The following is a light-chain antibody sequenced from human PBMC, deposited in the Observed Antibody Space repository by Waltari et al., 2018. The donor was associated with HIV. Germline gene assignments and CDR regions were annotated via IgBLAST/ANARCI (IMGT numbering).Light chain of an antibody. CDR3: QAWDGSTAHVV. J-gene: IGLJ2*01. CDR1: KMGNKY. Sequence: SYELTQPPSVSVSPGPTVSITCSGEKMGNKYTSWYQQKPGQSPVLVIYQDTKRPSGIPERFSGSNSGNTATLSISGTQAMDEADFYCQAWDGSTAHVVFGGGTKLTVL. V-gene: IGLV3-1*01. CDR2: QDT.